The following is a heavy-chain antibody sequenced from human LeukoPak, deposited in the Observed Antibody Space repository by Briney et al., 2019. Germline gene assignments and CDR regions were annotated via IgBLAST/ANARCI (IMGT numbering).Heavy chain of an antibody. D-gene: IGHD2/OR15-2a*01. CDR3: AKVVAGNIDYYFDY. V-gene: IGHV3-23*01. J-gene: IGHJ4*02. CDR2: ISGTGGST. Sequence: GGSLRLSCAASGFTFSNYAMSWVRQAPGKGLEWVAGISGTGGSTHYADSVKGRFTISRDNSKNTVYLQMRNLRVGHTAVYYCAKVVAGNIDYYFDYWGQGILVAVSS. CDR1: GFTFSNYA.